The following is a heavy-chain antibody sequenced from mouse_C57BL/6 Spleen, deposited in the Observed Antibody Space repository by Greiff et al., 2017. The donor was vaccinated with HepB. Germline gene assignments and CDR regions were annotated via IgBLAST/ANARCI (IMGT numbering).Heavy chain of an antibody. J-gene: IGHJ1*03. D-gene: IGHD1-1*01. Sequence: VQLQQSGTVLARPGASVKMSCKTSGYTFTSYWMHWVKQRPGQGLEWIGAIYPGNSDTSYNQKFKGKAKLTAVTSASTAYMELSSLTNEDSAVYYCTRTYYYGSSYWYFDVWGTGTTVTVSS. CDR1: GYTFTSYW. CDR2: IYPGNSDT. CDR3: TRTYYYGSSYWYFDV. V-gene: IGHV1-5*01.